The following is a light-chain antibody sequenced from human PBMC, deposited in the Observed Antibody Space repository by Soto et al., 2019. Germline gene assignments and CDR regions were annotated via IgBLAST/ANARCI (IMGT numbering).Light chain of an antibody. V-gene: IGKV3-11*01. CDR2: DAS. CDR1: QSLDNY. J-gene: IGKJ4*01. Sequence: EIVLTQSPATLSLSPGERATLSCRASQSLDNYLAEYQHKPGQPPSLLIYDASTRATDIPARFSGSGSGTDFYLTISGLEPEDFAVYYCQQRGRWPSFGGGTKVEIK. CDR3: QQRGRWPS.